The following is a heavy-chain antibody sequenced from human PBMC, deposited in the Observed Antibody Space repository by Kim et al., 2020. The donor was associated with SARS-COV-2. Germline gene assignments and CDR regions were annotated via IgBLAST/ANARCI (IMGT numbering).Heavy chain of an antibody. V-gene: IGHV4-34*01. J-gene: IGHJ4*02. Sequence: SETLSLTCAVYGGSFSGYYWSWIRQPPGKGLEWIGEINHSGSTNYNPSLKSRVTISVDTSKNQFSLKLSSVTAADTAVYYCARGLTRYSSSWSSRLLGYWGQGTLVTVSS. CDR3: ARGLTRYSSSWSSRLLGY. CDR2: INHSGST. D-gene: IGHD6-13*01. CDR1: GGSFSGYY.